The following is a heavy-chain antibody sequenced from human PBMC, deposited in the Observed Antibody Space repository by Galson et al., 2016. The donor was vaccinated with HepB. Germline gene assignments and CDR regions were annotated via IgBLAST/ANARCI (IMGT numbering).Heavy chain of an antibody. Sequence: CAISGDSVSSNSAAWNWIRQSPSSGLEWLGRTYYRSKWSNDYAVSLKGRITIEPDTSKNQLSLQLNSVTPEDTAIYYCASAQTGTPQIRSFESWGRGTMVAVSS. CDR3: ASAQTGTPQIRSFES. CDR1: GDSVSSNSAA. V-gene: IGHV6-1*01. CDR2: TYYRSKWSN. D-gene: IGHD1-7*01. J-gene: IGHJ3*02.